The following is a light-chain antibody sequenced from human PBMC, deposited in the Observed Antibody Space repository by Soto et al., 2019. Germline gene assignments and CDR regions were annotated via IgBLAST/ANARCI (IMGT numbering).Light chain of an antibody. J-gene: IGLJ1*01. CDR1: SGHSSYA. CDR2: LNSDGSH. V-gene: IGLV4-69*01. Sequence: QLVLPQSPSASASLGASVKLTCTLSSGHSSYAIAWHQQQPEKGPRYLMKLNSDGSHSKGDGIPDRFSGSSSGAERYLTFSSLPSEDEADYYCQTWGTGIRVFGTGTKLTVL. CDR3: QTWGTGIRV.